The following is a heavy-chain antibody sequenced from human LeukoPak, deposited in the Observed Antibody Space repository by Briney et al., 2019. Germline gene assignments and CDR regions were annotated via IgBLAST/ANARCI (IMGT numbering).Heavy chain of an antibody. V-gene: IGHV3-64D*09. J-gene: IGHJ4*02. CDR1: GFTFSSYG. CDR3: VKDTKGVVVSHTEGYFYY. CDR2: VSSHGGNT. Sequence: PEGSLRLSCSASGFTFSSYGMHWVRQAPGKGLEYVSGVSSHGGNTKYADSVQGRFTISRDNSKNMLYLQMSSLRIEDTGVYYCVKDTKGVVVSHTEGYFYYWGQGTLVTVSS. D-gene: IGHD5/OR15-5a*01.